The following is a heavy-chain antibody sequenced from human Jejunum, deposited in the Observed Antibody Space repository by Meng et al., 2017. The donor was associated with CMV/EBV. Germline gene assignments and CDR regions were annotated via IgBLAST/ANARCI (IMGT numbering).Heavy chain of an antibody. J-gene: IGHJ6*02. CDR3: ACRDYYRYSMNV. D-gene: IGHD3-3*01. V-gene: IGHV4-38-2*01. CDR2: MNKRGRN. Sequence: GRIRQTRGKTQEWIGSMNKRGRNKKEKRDKRRVAISADTSKNQFTLKLNSVTAADSAVYYCACRDYYRYSMNVWGQGTTVTVSS.